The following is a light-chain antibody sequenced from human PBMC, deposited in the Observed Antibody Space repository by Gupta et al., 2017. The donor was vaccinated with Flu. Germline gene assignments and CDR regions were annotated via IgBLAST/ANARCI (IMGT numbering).Light chain of an antibody. J-gene: IGKJ1*01. Sequence: IVMTQSPATLSVSPGERATVSCRASQDMSTNLAWLQQKPGQAPRLLIYSASTRATGVPDRFSGGGSGTAFTLTISSLQSEDFAVYYCQQYNNWPPAFGQGTKVEI. V-gene: IGKV3-15*01. CDR2: SAS. CDR1: QDMSTN. CDR3: QQYNNWPPA.